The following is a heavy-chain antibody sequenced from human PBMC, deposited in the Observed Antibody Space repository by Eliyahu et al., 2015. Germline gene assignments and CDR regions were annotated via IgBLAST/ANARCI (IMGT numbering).Heavy chain of an antibody. CDR3: ARRMRYNPGGYSDY. Sequence: EVQLVQSGAEVKKPGESLXISCKXSGXSFTAYXIAWXRQXPGKGLEWVGXIXPGDSDTSYSPSFQGQVTISADKSITTAYLQWSSLEDSDTAIYYCARRMRYNPGGYSDYWGQGTLVTVSS. CDR2: IXPGDSDT. V-gene: IGHV5-51*01. J-gene: IGHJ4*02. CDR1: GXSFTAYX. D-gene: IGHD3-22*01.